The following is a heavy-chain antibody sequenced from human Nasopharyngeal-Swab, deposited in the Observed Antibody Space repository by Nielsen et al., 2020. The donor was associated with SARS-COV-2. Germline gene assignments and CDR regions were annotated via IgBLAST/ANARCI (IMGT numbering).Heavy chain of an antibody. D-gene: IGHD3-22*01. CDR1: GFTFSSYS. Sequence: GGSLRLSCAASGFTFSSYSMNWVRQAPGKGLEWVSYISSSSSYIYYADSVKGRFTISRDNAKNSLYLQMNSLRAEDTAVYFCARDRGYSSGYEIDYWGQGTLVTVSS. V-gene: IGHV3-21*05. CDR3: ARDRGYSSGYEIDY. J-gene: IGHJ4*02. CDR2: ISSSSSYI.